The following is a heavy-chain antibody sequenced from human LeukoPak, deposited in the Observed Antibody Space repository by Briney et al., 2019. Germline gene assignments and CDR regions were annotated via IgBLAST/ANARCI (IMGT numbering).Heavy chain of an antibody. J-gene: IGHJ4*02. CDR2: ISYDGSNK. Sequence: SLRLSCAASGFTFSSYGMHWVRQAPGKGLEWVAVISYDGSNKYYADSVKGRFTISRDNSKNTLYLQMNSLRAEDTAVYYCAKDEGYWGQGTLVTVSS. CDR3: AKDEGY. CDR1: GFTFSSYG. V-gene: IGHV3-30*18.